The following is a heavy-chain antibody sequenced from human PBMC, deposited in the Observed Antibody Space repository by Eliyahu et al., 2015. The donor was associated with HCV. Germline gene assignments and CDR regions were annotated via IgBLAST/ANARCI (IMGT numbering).Heavy chain of an antibody. D-gene: IGHD4-23*01. CDR1: GYDFTKYW. Sequence: EVELVQSGPEVKKSGESLKISCKTSGYDFTKYWVGWVRQRPGKGLEYIGIIYPDDSDTTYSPSFEGQVTISADMSTTTVYLQWRALKASDSGTYYCVRDYGGSRPWFDSWGQGTLVTVSS. V-gene: IGHV5-51*03. CDR2: IYPDDSDT. J-gene: IGHJ5*01. CDR3: VRDYGGSRPWFDS.